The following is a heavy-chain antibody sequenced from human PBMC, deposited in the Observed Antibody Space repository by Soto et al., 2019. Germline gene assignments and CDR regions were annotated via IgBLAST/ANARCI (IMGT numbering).Heavy chain of an antibody. V-gene: IGHV4-39*01. CDR3: ARRGYYAISAFDI. Sequence: PSETLSLTCTVSGGSISSSSYYWGWIRQPPGKGLEWIGSIFYSGSTYYNPSLKCRVTISVDTSKNQFSLKLSSVTAADTAVYYCARRGYYAISAFDIWGQGTMVTVSS. D-gene: IGHD2-8*01. CDR2: IFYSGST. CDR1: GGSISSSSYY. J-gene: IGHJ3*02.